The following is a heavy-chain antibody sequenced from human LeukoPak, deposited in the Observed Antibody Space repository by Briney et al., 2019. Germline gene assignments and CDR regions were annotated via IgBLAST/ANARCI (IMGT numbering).Heavy chain of an antibody. CDR3: ARDSITMTAFDI. V-gene: IGHV3-23*01. J-gene: IGHJ3*02. Sequence: PGGSLRLSCAASGFTFSSYAMSWVRQAPGKGLEWVSLINDSGGNTYYADSVKGRFTISRDNSKNTLFLQMSSLRAEDTAVYYCARDSITMTAFDIWGQGTMVTVSS. CDR1: GFTFSSYA. D-gene: IGHD3-22*01. CDR2: INDSGGNT.